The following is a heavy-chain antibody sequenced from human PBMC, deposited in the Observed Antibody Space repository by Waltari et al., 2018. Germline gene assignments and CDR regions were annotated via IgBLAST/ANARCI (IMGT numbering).Heavy chain of an antibody. J-gene: IGHJ4*02. CDR1: GFTFSSYA. V-gene: IGHV3-23*04. Sequence: EVQLVESGGGLVQPGGSLRLSCAASGFTFSSYAMSWVRQAPGKVLEWVSAISGRGGSKYYADSVKGRFTISRDNSKNTLYLQMNSLRAEDTAVYYCAKDSLRVGASDYWGQGTLVTVSS. D-gene: IGHD1-26*01. CDR2: ISGRGGSK. CDR3: AKDSLRVGASDY.